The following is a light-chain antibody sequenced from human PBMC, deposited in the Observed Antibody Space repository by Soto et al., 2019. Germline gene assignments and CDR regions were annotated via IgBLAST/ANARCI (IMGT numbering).Light chain of an antibody. CDR3: QQLDNYPRT. CDR1: QGISSY. CDR2: TAS. V-gene: IGKV1-9*01. J-gene: IGKJ1*01. Sequence: DIQLTQSPSFLSASVGDRVTITCRASQGISSYLAWYQQKPRKAPKLLIYTASTLQSGVPSTFSGSGSGTEFTLTISSLQPEDFATYYCQQLDNYPRTFGQGTKVEIK.